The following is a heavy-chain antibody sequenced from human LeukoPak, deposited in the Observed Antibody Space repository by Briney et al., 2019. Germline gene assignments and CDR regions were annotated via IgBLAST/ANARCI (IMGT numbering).Heavy chain of an antibody. CDR3: ARELGGTKTGGFDI. V-gene: IGHV3-64*02. CDR2: IGAAGAHT. J-gene: IGHJ3*02. Sequence: GGSLRLSCAASGFRFSYHDMHWVRQAPGKGLEFVSSIGAAGAHTFYADSVKGRFTISRDNFQSTMYLQMDGLRPEDSAVYYCARELGGTKTGGFDIWGQGTVVTASS. D-gene: IGHD1-14*01. CDR1: GFRFSYHD.